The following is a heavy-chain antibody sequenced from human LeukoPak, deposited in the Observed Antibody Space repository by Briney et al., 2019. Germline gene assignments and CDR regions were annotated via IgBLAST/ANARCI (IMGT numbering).Heavy chain of an antibody. CDR1: GGSISSYY. D-gene: IGHD4-17*01. J-gene: IGHJ5*02. V-gene: IGHV4-59*08. CDR2: IYYSGST. CDR3: ARAHDYGDFNWFDP. Sequence: SETLSLTCTVSGGSISSYYWSWIRQPPGKGLEWIGYIYYSGSTKYNPSLKRRVTISVGKSKNQFSLKLSSVTAADTAVYYCARAHDYGDFNWFDPWGQGTLVTVSS.